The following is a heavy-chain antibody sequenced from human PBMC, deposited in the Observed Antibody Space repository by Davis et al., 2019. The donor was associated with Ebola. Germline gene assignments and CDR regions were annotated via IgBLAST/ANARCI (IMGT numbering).Heavy chain of an antibody. CDR2: VSSGCST. V-gene: IGHV3-23*01. J-gene: IGHJ4*02. Sequence: GESLKISCAASGFTFSNYAMNWVRQAPGKGLEWVSTVSSGCSTYYVGSVKGRFTIPRDNSKNTLYLQMNSLRAEDTAVYYCAREYELLLSYWGQGTLVTVSS. D-gene: IGHD2-2*01. CDR1: GFTFSNYA. CDR3: AREYELLLSY.